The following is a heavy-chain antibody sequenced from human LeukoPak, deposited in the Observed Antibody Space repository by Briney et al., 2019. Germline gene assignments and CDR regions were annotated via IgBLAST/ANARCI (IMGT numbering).Heavy chain of an antibody. D-gene: IGHD6-19*01. CDR1: GGSISSYY. V-gene: IGHV4-4*07. J-gene: IGHJ4*02. CDR3: AGSIAVAALDY. Sequence: PSETLSLTCTVSGGSISSYYWSWIRQPAGKGLEWIGRIYTSGSTNYNPSLKSRVTISVDTSKNQFSLKLSSVTAADTAVYYCAGSIAVAALDYWGQGTLVTVSS. CDR2: IYTSGST.